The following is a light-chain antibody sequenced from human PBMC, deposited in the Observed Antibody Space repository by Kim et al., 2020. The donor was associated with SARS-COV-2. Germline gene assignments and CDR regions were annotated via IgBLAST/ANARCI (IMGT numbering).Light chain of an antibody. CDR3: QVWDSSSDHRTV. CDR1: NIGSKS. CDR2: YDS. J-gene: IGLJ1*01. V-gene: IGLV3-21*04. Sequence: PGKTARITCGGNNIGSKSVHWYQQKPGQAPVLVIYYDSDRPSGIPERFSGSNSGNTATLTISRVEAGDEADYYCQVWDSSSDHRTVFGTGTKVTVL.